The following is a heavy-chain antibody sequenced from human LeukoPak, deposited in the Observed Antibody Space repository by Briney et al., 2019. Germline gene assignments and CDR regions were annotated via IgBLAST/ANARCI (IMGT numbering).Heavy chain of an antibody. CDR3: VKDGRMATITYNDLFDY. CDR1: GFTFSSHA. J-gene: IGHJ4*02. D-gene: IGHD5-24*01. Sequence: GGSLRLSCSASGFTFSSHAMHWVRQAPGKGLEYVSAISSNGGSTYYADSVKGRFTISRDNSKNTPYLQMSSLRAEDTAVYYCVKDGRMATITYNDLFDYWGQGTLVTVSS. CDR2: ISSNGGST. V-gene: IGHV3-64D*06.